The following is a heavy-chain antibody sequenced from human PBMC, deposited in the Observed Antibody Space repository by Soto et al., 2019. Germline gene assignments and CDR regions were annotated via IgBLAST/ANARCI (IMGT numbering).Heavy chain of an antibody. J-gene: IGHJ1*01. D-gene: IGHD4-17*01. CDR3: ARVPLYGDLAEYFQH. CDR1: GGSISSSNHY. V-gene: IGHV4-39*02. CDR2: IFYTGNT. Sequence: QLQLQESGPGLVKPSETLSLTCTVSGGSISSSNHYWGWIRQPPGKGLAWIGSIFYTGNTYYNPSLKSRVNIYVDTSKNHFSLNLSSVTAADTAVYYCARVPLYGDLAEYFQHWGQGTLVTVSS.